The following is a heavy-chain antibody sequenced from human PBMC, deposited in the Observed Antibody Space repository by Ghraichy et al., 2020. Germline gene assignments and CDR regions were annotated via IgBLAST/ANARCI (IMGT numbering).Heavy chain of an antibody. CDR1: GGSIHSGAYS. D-gene: IGHD2-15*01. J-gene: IGHJ6*02. V-gene: IGHV4-30-2*01. CDR2: IYHSGNA. Sequence: SETPSLTCAVSGGSIHSGAYSWTWVRQPPGQGLEWIGYIYHSGNAYYNPSLKSRVAFSVDTSRNQFSLILKSMTAADTAVYYCAVLASRGVDVWGPGTTVTVSS. CDR3: AVLASRGVDV.